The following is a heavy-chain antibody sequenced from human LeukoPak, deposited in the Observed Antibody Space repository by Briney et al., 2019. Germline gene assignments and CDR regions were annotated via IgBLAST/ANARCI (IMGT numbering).Heavy chain of an antibody. Sequence: SGPTQVNPTQTLALTCTFSGFSLTTSGGGVGWIRQPPGKSPEWLALIYWNDDKRYSPSVKSRLTITKDTSKNQVVLTMINMEPVDTATYYCAHRGYRNYLCWDYWGQGTLVTVSS. J-gene: IGHJ4*02. V-gene: IGHV2-5*01. CDR2: IYWNDDK. CDR1: GFSLTTSGGG. CDR3: AHRGYRNYLCWDY. D-gene: IGHD4-11*01.